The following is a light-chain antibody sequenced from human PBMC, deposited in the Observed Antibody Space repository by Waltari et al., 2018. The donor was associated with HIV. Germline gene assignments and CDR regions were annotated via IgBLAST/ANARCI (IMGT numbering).Light chain of an antibody. Sequence: QSVLTQPPSASGTPGQRVTMSCSGTRSNIGTNTVNWYQIVPGTAPKLLIYNDDQRPAGVPDGFSGSRSGTSASLAISGLQSEDEADYYCASWDDRLDGQGVFGGGTTLTVL. CDR2: NDD. J-gene: IGLJ3*02. CDR1: RSNIGTNT. CDR3: ASWDDRLDGQGV. V-gene: IGLV1-44*01.